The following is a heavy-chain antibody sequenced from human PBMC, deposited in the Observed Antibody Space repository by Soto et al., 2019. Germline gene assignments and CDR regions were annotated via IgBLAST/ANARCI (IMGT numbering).Heavy chain of an antibody. CDR3: AKNQGVELVPLATVDWFDP. CDR2: ISGSGFKK. J-gene: IGHJ5*02. Sequence: PGGSLILSFTSSGFIFEISGRIWCPQAPRQALEWISSISGSGFKKYYSDSVKGRFSISRENSKSTVYLELNNLSAEDTAVYHCAKNQGVELVPLATVDWFDPWGQGSVVTVSS. D-gene: IGHD1-26*01. V-gene: IGHV3-23*01. CDR1: GFIFEISG.